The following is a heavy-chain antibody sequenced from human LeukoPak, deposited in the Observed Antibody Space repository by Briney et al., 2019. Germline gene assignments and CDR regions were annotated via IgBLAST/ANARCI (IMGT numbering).Heavy chain of an antibody. J-gene: IGHJ5*01. CDR3: AKTHCGGGSCNKFDS. V-gene: IGHV4-4*07. CDR1: GASISTYF. D-gene: IGHD2-21*01. CDR2: VYASATT. Sequence: PSATLSLTCTVSGASISTYFWSWIRQPAGKRMEWIGRVYASATTYYNPSLRSRVTLSIDTPKKHFSLSLNSVTAADTAVYYVAKTHCGGGSCNKFDSWGGESLVTVS.